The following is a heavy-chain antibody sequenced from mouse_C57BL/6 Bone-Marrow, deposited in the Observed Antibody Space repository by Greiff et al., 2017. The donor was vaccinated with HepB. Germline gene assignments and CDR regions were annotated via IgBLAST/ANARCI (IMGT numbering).Heavy chain of an antibody. CDR1: GYTFTSYW. CDR3: ARGAQALFAY. J-gene: IGHJ3*01. V-gene: IGHV1-64*01. CDR2: IHPNSGST. Sequence: QVQLQQPGAELVKPGASVKLSCKASGYTFTSYWMHWVKQRPGQGLEWIGMIHPNSGSTNYNEKFKSKATLTVDTSSSTAYMQLSSLTSEDSAVYYCARGAQALFAYWGQGTLVTVSA. D-gene: IGHD3-2*02.